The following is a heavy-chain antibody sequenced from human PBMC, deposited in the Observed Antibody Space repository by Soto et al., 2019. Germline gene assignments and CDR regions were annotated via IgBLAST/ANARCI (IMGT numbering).Heavy chain of an antibody. CDR3: ASTPIWGSTSLPFDP. CDR1: GGTFSSYA. V-gene: IGHV1-69*13. Sequence: SVKVSCKASGGTFSSYAISWVRRALGQGLEWMGGIIPIFGTANYAQKFQGRVTITADESTSTAYMELSSLRSEDTAVYYCASTPIWGSTSLPFDPWGQGTLVTVSS. D-gene: IGHD2-2*01. J-gene: IGHJ5*02. CDR2: IIPIFGTA.